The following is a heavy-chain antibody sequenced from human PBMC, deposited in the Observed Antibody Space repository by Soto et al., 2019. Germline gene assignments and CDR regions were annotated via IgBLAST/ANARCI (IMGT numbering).Heavy chain of an antibody. CDR2: INHSGST. CDR1: GGSFSGYY. J-gene: IGHJ4*02. D-gene: IGHD5-18*01. V-gene: IGHV4-34*01. CDR3: ARRGYSYGFIDY. Sequence: SETLSLTCAVYGGSFSGYYWSWIRQPPGKGLEWIGEINHSGSTNYNPSLKSRVTISVDTSKNQFSLKLSSVTAADTAVYYCARRGYSYGFIDYWGQGTLVTVSS.